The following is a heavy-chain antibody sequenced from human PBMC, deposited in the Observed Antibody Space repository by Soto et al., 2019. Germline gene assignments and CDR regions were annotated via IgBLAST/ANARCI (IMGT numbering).Heavy chain of an antibody. Sequence: SETLSLTCTVSGGSISGHYWSWIRQPPGKGLEWIGYIYSSGSTNYNPSLKSRVTISVDTSKNQFSLKLSSVTAADTAVYYCARANGGATFQPVSHWGQGTLVTVSS. CDR3: ARANGGATFQPVSH. V-gene: IGHV4-59*11. CDR1: GGSISGHY. CDR2: IYSSGST. J-gene: IGHJ4*02. D-gene: IGHD1-26*01.